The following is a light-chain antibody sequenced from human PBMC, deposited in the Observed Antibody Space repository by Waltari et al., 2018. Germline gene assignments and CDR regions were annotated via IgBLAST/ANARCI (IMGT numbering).Light chain of an antibody. Sequence: DIQMTQSPSTLSASVGDRLTITCRATQGISNYLAWYHQKRGKVPKLLIHAASTLQSGVPSRFSGSGSGTEFTLTISGLQPEDVATYYCQKYNSAPWTFGQGTKVDIK. CDR1: QGISNY. V-gene: IGKV1-27*01. J-gene: IGKJ1*01. CDR2: AAS. CDR3: QKYNSAPWT.